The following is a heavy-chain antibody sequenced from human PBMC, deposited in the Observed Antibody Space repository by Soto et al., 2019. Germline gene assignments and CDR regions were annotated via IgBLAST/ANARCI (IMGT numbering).Heavy chain of an antibody. CDR1: GYTFTGYY. CDR2: INPNSGGT. J-gene: IGHJ5*02. V-gene: IGHV1-2*04. CDR3: ARASKPFCTNGVCYPGAGGRWFDP. Sequence: VKVSCKASGYTFTGYYMHWVRQAPGQGLEWMGWINPNSGGTNYAQKFQGWVTMTRDTSISTAYMELSRLRSDDTAVYYCARASKPFCTNGVCYPGAGGRWFDPWGQGTLVTVSS. D-gene: IGHD2-8*01.